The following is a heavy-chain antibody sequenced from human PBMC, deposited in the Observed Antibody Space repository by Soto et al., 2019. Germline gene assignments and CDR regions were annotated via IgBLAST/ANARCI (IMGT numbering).Heavy chain of an antibody. Sequence: QVQRVQSGAEVKKPGSSVKVSCKASGGTFSSYSINWVRQAPGQGLEWMGEIIPIFGTANYAQKFQGRVTITADESTSTADMELSSLRSEDTAVYYCARDGGRHSGGIDYWGQGTLVTVSS. CDR3: ARDGGRHSGGIDY. V-gene: IGHV1-69*01. D-gene: IGHD1-26*01. CDR2: IIPIFGTA. CDR1: GGTFSSYS. J-gene: IGHJ4*02.